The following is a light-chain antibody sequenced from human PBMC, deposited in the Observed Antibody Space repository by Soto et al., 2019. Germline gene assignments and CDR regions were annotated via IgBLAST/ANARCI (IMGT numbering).Light chain of an antibody. CDR3: QQRST. V-gene: IGKV3-11*01. CDR1: QSVSNY. Sequence: EIVLTHSPATLALSTGDRATLSCRASQSVSNYLAWYQQKPGQPPRLLIYHASNRATGIPARFSGSGSGTDFTLTISSLEPEDFAVYYCQQRSTFGQGTRLEI. CDR2: HAS. J-gene: IGKJ5*01.